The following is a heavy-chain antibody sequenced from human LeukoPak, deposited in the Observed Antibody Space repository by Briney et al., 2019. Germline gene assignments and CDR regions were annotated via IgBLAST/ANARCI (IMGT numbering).Heavy chain of an antibody. CDR3: ARETRSSGDRVWYFDY. CDR1: GGTFSSYA. Sequence: ASVKVSCKASGGTFSSYAISWVRQAPGQGLEWMGRIIPILGIANYAQKFQGRVTITADKSTSTAYMELSSLRSEDTAVYYCARETRSSGDRVWYFDYWGQGTLVTVSS. D-gene: IGHD7-27*01. J-gene: IGHJ4*02. V-gene: IGHV1-69*04. CDR2: IIPILGIA.